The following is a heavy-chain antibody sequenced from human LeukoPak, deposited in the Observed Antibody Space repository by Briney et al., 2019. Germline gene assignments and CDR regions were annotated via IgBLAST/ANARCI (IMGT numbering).Heavy chain of an antibody. CDR2: MNPNSGNT. D-gene: IGHD3-16*01. V-gene: IGHV1-8*03. CDR3: ARSPKRWGTLDL. Sequence: SVKLSCKASGYTFTSYDINWVRRATGQGLEWMGWMNPNSGNTGYAQKFQGRVTITRNTSISTAYMELSSLRSEDTAVYYCARSPKRWGTLDLWGRGTLVSVSS. J-gene: IGHJ2*01. CDR1: GYTFTSYD.